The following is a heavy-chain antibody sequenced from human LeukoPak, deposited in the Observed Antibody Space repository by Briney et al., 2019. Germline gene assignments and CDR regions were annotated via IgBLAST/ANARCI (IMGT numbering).Heavy chain of an antibody. D-gene: IGHD6-19*01. V-gene: IGHV3-49*04. J-gene: IGHJ4*02. Sequence: PGRSLRLSCTAAGFTFNDYAVTWVRQAPGKGLEWVGFIRNKANGGTADYAASVKGRFTISRDDSKTIAYLQMNSLKTEDTAVYYCSRAYSTGWLGINDYWGQGALVTVSS. CDR2: IRNKANGGTA. CDR3: SRAYSTGWLGINDY. CDR1: GFTFNDYA.